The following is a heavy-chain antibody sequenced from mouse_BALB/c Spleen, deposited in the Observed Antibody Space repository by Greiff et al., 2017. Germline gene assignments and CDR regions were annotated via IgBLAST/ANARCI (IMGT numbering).Heavy chain of an antibody. Sequence: QVQLQQSGAELVRPGSSVKISCKASGYAFSSYWMNWVKQRPGQGLEWIGQIYPGDGDTNYNGKFKGKATLTADKSSSTAYMQLSSLTSEDSAVYFGARGIYDGYLDYWGQGTTLTVSS. CDR1: GYAFSSYW. J-gene: IGHJ2*01. CDR3: ARGIYDGYLDY. D-gene: IGHD2-3*01. V-gene: IGHV1-80*01. CDR2: IYPGDGDT.